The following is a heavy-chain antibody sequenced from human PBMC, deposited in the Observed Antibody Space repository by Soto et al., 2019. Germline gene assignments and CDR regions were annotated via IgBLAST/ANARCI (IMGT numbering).Heavy chain of an antibody. J-gene: IGHJ3*02. CDR3: TTAYYPLRLWWLGSYDAFDI. V-gene: IGHV3-15*07. Sequence: PGGSLRLSCAASGFTFSNAWMNWVRQAPGKGLEWVGRIKSKTDGGTTDYAAPVKGRFTISRDDSKNTLYLQMNSLKTEDTAVYYCTTAYYPLRLWWLGSYDAFDIWGQGTMVTVSS. CDR1: GFTFSNAW. CDR2: IKSKTDGGTT. D-gene: IGHD2-21*01.